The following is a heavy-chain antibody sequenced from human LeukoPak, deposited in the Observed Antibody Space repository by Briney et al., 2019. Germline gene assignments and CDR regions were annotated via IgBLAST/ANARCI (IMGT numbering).Heavy chain of an antibody. CDR1: GYTFTGYY. CDR3: ARGPLLRYFDWLPSAY. V-gene: IGHV1-2*04. CDR2: INPNSGGT. J-gene: IGHJ4*02. D-gene: IGHD3-9*01. Sequence: GASVKVSCKASGYTFTGYYMHWVRQAPGQGLEWMGWINPNSGGTNYAQKFQGWVTMTRDTSISTAYTELSRLRSDDTAVYYCARGPLLRYFDWLPSAYWGQGTLVTVSS.